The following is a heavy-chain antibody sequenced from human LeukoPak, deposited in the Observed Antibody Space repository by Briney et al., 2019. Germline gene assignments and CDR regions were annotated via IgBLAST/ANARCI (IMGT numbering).Heavy chain of an antibody. CDR3: AKQAKAAADRRRGYYFDY. V-gene: IGHV3-23*01. CDR2: ISGSGGST. D-gene: IGHD6-13*01. Sequence: GGSLRLSCAASGFTFSSYAMSWVRQAPGKGLEWVSAISGSGGSTYYADSVKGRFTISRDNSKNTLYLQMNSLRAEDTAVYYCAKQAKAAADRRRGYYFDYWGQGTLVTVSS. J-gene: IGHJ4*02. CDR1: GFTFSSYA.